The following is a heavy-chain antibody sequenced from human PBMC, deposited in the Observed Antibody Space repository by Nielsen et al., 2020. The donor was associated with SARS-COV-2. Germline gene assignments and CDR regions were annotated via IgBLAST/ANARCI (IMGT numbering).Heavy chain of an antibody. CDR1: GFTFSSYG. CDR3: AKGPWGSPDGIDY. J-gene: IGHJ4*02. Sequence: GESLKISCAASGFTFSSYGMHWVRQAPGKGLEWVAVISYDGSNKYYADSVKGRFTISRDNSKNTLYLQMNSLRAEDTAVYYCAKGPWGSPDGIDYWGQGTLVTVSS. V-gene: IGHV3-30*18. D-gene: IGHD7-27*01. CDR2: ISYDGSNK.